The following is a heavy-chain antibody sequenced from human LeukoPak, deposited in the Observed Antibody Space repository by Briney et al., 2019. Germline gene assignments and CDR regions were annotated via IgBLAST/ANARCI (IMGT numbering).Heavy chain of an antibody. J-gene: IGHJ4*02. V-gene: IGHV4-39*07. CDR2: IYYSGST. Sequence: SETLSLTCTVSGGSISSSSYYWGWIRQPPGKGLEWIGSIYYSGSTYYNPSLKSRVTISVDTSKNQFSLKLSSVTAADTAVYYCARDTNSNWYYFDYWGQGTLVTVSS. D-gene: IGHD1-7*01. CDR3: ARDTNSNWYYFDY. CDR1: GGSISSSSYY.